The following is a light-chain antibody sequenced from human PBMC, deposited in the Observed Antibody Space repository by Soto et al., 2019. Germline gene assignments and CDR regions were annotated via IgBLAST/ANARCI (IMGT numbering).Light chain of an antibody. CDR2: DAS. J-gene: IGKJ1*01. CDR3: QQYNSYSWT. V-gene: IGKV1-5*01. CDR1: QSISSW. Sequence: DIQMTQSPSTLSASLGDRFTITCRASQSISSWLAWYQQKPGKAPKLLIYDASSLESGVPSRFSGSGSGTEFTLTISSLQPDDFATYYCQQYNSYSWTFGQGTKV.